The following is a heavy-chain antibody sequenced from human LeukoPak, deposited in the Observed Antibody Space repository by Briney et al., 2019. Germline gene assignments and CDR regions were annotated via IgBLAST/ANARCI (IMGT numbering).Heavy chain of an antibody. V-gene: IGHV3-53*01. Sequence: GGSLTLSCEASGFTVSTNYMNWVRQAPGKGLEWVSILYSGGTTYYAESAKGRFTVTRDNSKNILYLHIDNLRVEDTAVYYCARVGDHYHWYLDLWGRGARVTASS. CDR1: GFTVSTNY. CDR3: ARVGDHYHWYLDL. CDR2: LYSGGTT. J-gene: IGHJ2*01. D-gene: IGHD3-10*01.